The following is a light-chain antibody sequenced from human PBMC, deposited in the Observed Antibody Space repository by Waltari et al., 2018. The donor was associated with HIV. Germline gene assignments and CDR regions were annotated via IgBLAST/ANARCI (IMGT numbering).Light chain of an antibody. V-gene: IGLV2-14*01. CDR3: SSYTSSSTRV. CDR1: SSAVGGYTY. CDR2: EVS. J-gene: IGLJ1*01. Sequence: QSALTQPASVSGSPGQSITVSCTGSSSAVGGYTYVSWYQHHPGKAPKLMIYEVSNRPSGVSNRFSGSKSGNTASLTISGLQAEDEADYYCSSYTSSSTRVFGTGTKVTVL.